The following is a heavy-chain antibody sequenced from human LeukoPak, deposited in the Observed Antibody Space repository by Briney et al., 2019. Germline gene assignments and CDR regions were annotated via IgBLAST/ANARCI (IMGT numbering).Heavy chain of an antibody. V-gene: IGHV4-34*01. CDR3: ARGATISETGYFDF. CDR1: GGSFSRYY. CDR2: IDHRGDT. J-gene: IGHJ4*03. D-gene: IGHD5-24*01. Sequence: SETLSLTCAVYGGSFSRYYWSWIRQSPGKGLEWIAEIDHRGDTNYNPSVKSRVTISVDTSKNQYSLKVRSLSAADTAVYYCARGATISETGYFDFWGQGTPVTVSS.